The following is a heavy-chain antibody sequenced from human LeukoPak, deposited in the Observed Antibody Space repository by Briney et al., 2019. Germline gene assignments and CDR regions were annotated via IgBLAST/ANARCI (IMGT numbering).Heavy chain of an antibody. CDR3: ARGTLFGVVITDYYYYGMDV. J-gene: IGHJ6*02. Sequence: SVKVSCKASGGTFSSYAISWVRQAPGQGLEWMERIIPILGIANYAQKFQGRVTITADKSTSTAYMELSSLRSEDTAVYYCARGTLFGVVITDYYYYGMDVWGQGTTVTVSS. V-gene: IGHV1-69*04. D-gene: IGHD3-3*01. CDR2: IIPILGIA. CDR1: GGTFSSYA.